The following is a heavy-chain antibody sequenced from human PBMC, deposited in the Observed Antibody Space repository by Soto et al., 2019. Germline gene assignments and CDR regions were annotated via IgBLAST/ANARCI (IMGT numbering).Heavy chain of an antibody. Sequence: QVQLVQSGAEVKKPGASVKISCEASGYTFINYYMHWVRQAPGQGLEWMGIINPSGGSTTYAQKFQGRLTMTRDTSTSTVYIELSSLRSENTAVYYCARVGKGSTRYWYFDLWGRGTLVTVSS. CDR1: GYTFINYY. CDR2: INPSGGST. V-gene: IGHV1-46*01. J-gene: IGHJ2*01. D-gene: IGHD1-26*01. CDR3: ARVGKGSTRYWYFDL.